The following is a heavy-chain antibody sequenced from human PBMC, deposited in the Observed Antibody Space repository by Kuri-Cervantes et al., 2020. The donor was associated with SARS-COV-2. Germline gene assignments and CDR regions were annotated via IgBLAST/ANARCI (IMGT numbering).Heavy chain of an antibody. V-gene: IGHV3-30-3*01. J-gene: IGHJ3*02. CDR1: GYTFCRYA. Sequence: LTCAASGYTFCRYAMHWVRQAPGKGLEWVAVISYDGSNKYYADSVKGRFTISRDNSKNTLYLQMNSLRAEDTAVYYCARDAYYYDSSGYFAILSAFDIWGQGTMVTVSS. D-gene: IGHD3-22*01. CDR3: ARDAYYYDSSGYFAILSAFDI. CDR2: ISYDGSNK.